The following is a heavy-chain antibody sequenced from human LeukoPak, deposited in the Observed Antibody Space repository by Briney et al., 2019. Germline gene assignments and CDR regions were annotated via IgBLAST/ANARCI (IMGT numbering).Heavy chain of an antibody. CDR2: LNGDENTI. CDR1: GFTFSIYW. D-gene: IGHD2-2*01. V-gene: IGHV3-74*01. Sequence: GGSLRLSCAASGFTFSIYWMHWVRHAPGKGLVWVSHLNGDENTITYADSVKGRFTISRDNAKNPLYLQMNSRRAEDTAVYYYVRGLGSYQFDYWGQGTLVTVAS. CDR3: VRGLGSYQFDY. J-gene: IGHJ4*02.